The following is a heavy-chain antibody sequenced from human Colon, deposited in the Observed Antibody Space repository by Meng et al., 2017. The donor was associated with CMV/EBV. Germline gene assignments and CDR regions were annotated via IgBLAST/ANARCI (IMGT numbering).Heavy chain of an antibody. Sequence: GGSLRLSCAASGFTFSSYWMSWVRQAPGKGLEWVANIKQDGSEKYYGDSVKGRFTISRDNAKNSLYLQMNSLRAEDTAVYYCARSDYDFWSGYLGYFDYWGQGTLVTVSS. CDR3: ARSDYDFWSGYLGYFDY. CDR1: GFTFSSYW. CDR2: IKQDGSEK. V-gene: IGHV3-7*01. D-gene: IGHD3-3*01. J-gene: IGHJ4*02.